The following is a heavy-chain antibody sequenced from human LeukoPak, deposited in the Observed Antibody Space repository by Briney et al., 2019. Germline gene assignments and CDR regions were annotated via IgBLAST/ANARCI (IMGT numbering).Heavy chain of an antibody. Sequence: SQTLSLTCAISGDSVSSNSAAWNWIRQSPSRGLEWLGRTYYRSKWYNDYAVSVKSRITINPDTSKNQFSLQLNSVTPEDTAVYYCAGGVAAAGYPDSTLFDYWGQGTLVTVSS. CDR1: GDSVSSNSAA. D-gene: IGHD6-13*01. V-gene: IGHV6-1*01. J-gene: IGHJ4*02. CDR2: TYYRSKWYN. CDR3: AGGVAAAGYPDSTLFDY.